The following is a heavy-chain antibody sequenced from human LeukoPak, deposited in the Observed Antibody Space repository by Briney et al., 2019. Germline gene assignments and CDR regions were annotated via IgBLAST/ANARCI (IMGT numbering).Heavy chain of an antibody. CDR3: AKDVVGQQWPENY. V-gene: IGHV3-23*01. J-gene: IGHJ4*02. CDR2: ISGSGGRA. Sequence: GSLRLSCAASGFTFSSYAMSWVRQAPGKGLEWASGISGSGGRAHYADSVKGRFTISRDNSKNTLYLQMNSLRAEDTAVYFCAKDVVGQQWPENYWGQGTLVTVSS. CDR1: GFTFSSYA. D-gene: IGHD6-19*01.